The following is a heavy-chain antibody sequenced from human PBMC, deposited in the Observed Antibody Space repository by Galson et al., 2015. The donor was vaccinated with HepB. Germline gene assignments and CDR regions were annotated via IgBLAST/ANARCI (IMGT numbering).Heavy chain of an antibody. CDR3: VRGGGGSAAFDL. CDR2: TYYRSKWYD. CDR1: GDSVSSHSAT. V-gene: IGHV6-1*01. Sequence: CAISGDSVSSHSATWNWIRQSPSRGLEWLGRTYYRSKWYDEYALSVKSRIAIKPDTSANQFSLQLSSVTPEDTAVYYCVRGGGGSAAFDLWGQGTLVTVSS. J-gene: IGHJ4*02. D-gene: IGHD3-10*01.